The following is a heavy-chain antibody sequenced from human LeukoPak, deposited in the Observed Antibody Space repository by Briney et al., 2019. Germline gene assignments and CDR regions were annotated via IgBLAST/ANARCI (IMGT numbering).Heavy chain of an antibody. Sequence: SETLSLTCTVSGGSISSRSFYWGWIRQPPGKGLEWIGSIYYSGSTYYNPSLKSRLSMSVDTSKNQFSLNLNSVTAADTAVYYCAHPAKIAVAGTYFDYWGLGALVTVSS. CDR3: AHPAKIAVAGTYFDY. CDR2: IYYSGST. D-gene: IGHD6-13*01. J-gene: IGHJ4*02. CDR1: GGSISSRSFY. V-gene: IGHV4-39*01.